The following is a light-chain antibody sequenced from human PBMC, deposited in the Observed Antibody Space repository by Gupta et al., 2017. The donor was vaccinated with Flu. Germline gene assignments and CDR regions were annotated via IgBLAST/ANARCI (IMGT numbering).Light chain of an antibody. V-gene: IGKV3-20*01. CDR3: QQYGRSP. Sequence: PGEGATLSCRASQSVPSKYLAWYQQKPGQAPRLLIYGASSRATGIPDRFTGSGPGTDFTLTISRLEPEDFAVYYCQQYGRSPFGGGTKVEIK. CDR1: QSVPSKY. J-gene: IGKJ4*01. CDR2: GAS.